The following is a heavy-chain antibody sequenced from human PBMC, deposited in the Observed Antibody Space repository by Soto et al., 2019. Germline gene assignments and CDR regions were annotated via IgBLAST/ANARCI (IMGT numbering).Heavy chain of an antibody. CDR3: AAMDYRVKVMDV. CDR1: GYTFRSYG. Sequence: QVQLLQSGAEVKKAGASVTVSCQASGYTFRSYGISWVRQAPGQGLEWMGWISAYNGNTDYAQNFQGRVFMTTDTSTSTAYVELRRLRSDDTAVYYCAAMDYRVKVMDVWGQGTTVTVSS. V-gene: IGHV1-18*01. D-gene: IGHD1-26*01. CDR2: ISAYNGNT. J-gene: IGHJ6*02.